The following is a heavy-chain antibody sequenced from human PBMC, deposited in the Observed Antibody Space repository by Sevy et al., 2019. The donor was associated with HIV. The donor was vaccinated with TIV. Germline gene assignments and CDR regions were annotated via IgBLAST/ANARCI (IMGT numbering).Heavy chain of an antibody. D-gene: IGHD6-19*01. V-gene: IGHV3-49*03. Sequence: GGSLRLSCTASGFTFGDYAMSWFRQAPGKGLEWVAFIRSKSYGGEIDYAASVKGRFTISRDDSKTIVYLQMNSLKAEDTGVYYCTRGGWELATCEGDYWGQGTLVTVSS. CDR3: TRGGWELATCEGDY. CDR2: IRSKSYGGEI. J-gene: IGHJ4*02. CDR1: GFTFGDYA.